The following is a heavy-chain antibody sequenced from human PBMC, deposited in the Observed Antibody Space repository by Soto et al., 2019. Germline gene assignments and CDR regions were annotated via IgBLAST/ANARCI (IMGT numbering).Heavy chain of an antibody. V-gene: IGHV4-31*01. D-gene: IGHD3-10*01. J-gene: IGHJ3*02. Sequence: QVQLQESGPGLVKPSQTLSLTCTVSGGSISSGGYYWSWIRQHPGKGLEWIGYIYYSGSTYYNPSLKSPVTISVDTSKNQFSLKLSSVTAADTAVYYCAREGPDGSGWDAFDIWGQGTMVTVSS. CDR3: AREGPDGSGWDAFDI. CDR2: IYYSGST. CDR1: GGSISSGGYY.